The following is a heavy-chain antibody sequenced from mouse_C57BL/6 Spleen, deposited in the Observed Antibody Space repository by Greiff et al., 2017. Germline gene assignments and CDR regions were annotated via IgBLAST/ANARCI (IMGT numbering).Heavy chain of an antibody. Sequence: VQLVESGPGLVAPSQSLSITCTVSGFSLTSYGVDWVRQPPGKGLEWLGVIWGGGCTNYTSALMSSLSISKDNSKSQIFLKMKSLQTDDTAIYYCAKHGDYDGWFAYWGQGTLVTVSA. CDR3: AKHGDYDGWFAY. CDR1: GFSLTSYG. CDR2: IWGGGCT. J-gene: IGHJ3*01. V-gene: IGHV2-9*01. D-gene: IGHD2-4*01.